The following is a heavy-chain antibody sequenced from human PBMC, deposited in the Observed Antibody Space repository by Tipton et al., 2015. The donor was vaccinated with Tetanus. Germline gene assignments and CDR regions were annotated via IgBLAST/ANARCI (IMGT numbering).Heavy chain of an antibody. J-gene: IGHJ6*03. CDR1: GLSLSRDT. Sequence: SLRLSCAASGLSLSRDTMNWVRQAPGKGLEWISYISSSSRYIYYADSVKGRFTISRDEAKNSLYLQMSSLRVGDTAVYYCARDRGEDWTNFYYMDVWGKGATVTVSS. V-gene: IGHV3-21*05. CDR3: ARDRGEDWTNFYYMDV. CDR2: ISSSSRYI. D-gene: IGHD3/OR15-3a*01.